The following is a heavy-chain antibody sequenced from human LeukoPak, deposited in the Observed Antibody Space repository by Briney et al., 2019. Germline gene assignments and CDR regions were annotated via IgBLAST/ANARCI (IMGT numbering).Heavy chain of an antibody. V-gene: IGHV3-33*06. J-gene: IGHJ3*02. CDR2: IWYDGSNK. D-gene: IGHD3-22*01. CDR3: ANPSGYSDAFDI. Sequence: PGGSLRLSCAASGFTFSSYGMHWVRQAPGKGLEWVAVIWYDGSNKYYADSVKGRFTISRDNSKNTLYLQMNSLRAEDTAVYYCANPSGYSDAFDIWGQGTMVTVSS. CDR1: GFTFSSYG.